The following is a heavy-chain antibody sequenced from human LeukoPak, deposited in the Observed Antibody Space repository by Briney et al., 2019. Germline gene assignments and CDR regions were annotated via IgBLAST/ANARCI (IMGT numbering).Heavy chain of an antibody. CDR3: ARAQYCSGGTCYGDY. CDR1: GFTVSSNY. Sequence: PGGSLRLSCAASGFTVSSNYLSWVRQAPGKGLEWVSVIYRGGETYYADSVKGRFTISRDNSKNTLFLQMNNLRVEDTAVYHCARAQYCSGGTCYGDYWGQGILVTVSS. CDR2: IYRGGET. V-gene: IGHV3-53*01. J-gene: IGHJ4*02. D-gene: IGHD2-15*01.